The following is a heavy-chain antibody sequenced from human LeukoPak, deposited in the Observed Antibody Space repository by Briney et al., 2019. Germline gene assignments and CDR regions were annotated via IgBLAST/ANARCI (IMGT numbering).Heavy chain of an antibody. CDR1: GFIFSNYP. V-gene: IGHV3-30-3*01. CDR2: ASHIGNDK. CDR3: AREIPNAFDI. J-gene: IGHJ3*02. Sequence: GGSLRLPCAASGFIFSNYPMHWVRQAPGKGLEWVAVASHIGNDKYYPNAVRGRFTISRDNSKDTLFLQMDSLRTEDTAVYYCAREIPNAFDIWGQGTMGTVSS.